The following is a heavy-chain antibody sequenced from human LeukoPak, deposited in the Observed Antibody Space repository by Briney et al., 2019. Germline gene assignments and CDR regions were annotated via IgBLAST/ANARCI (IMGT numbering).Heavy chain of an antibody. CDR3: ARLVDNWFDP. CDR2: IIPIFGTA. V-gene: IGHV1-69*05. Sequence: SVKVSCKASGGTISSCAISWVRQAPGQGLEWMGGIIPIFGTANYAQKFQGRVTITTDESTSTAYMELSSLRSEDTAVYYCARLVDNWFDPWGQGTLVTVSS. CDR1: GGTISSCA. J-gene: IGHJ5*02.